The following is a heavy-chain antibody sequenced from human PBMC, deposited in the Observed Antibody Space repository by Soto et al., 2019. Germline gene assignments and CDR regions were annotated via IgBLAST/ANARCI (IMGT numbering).Heavy chain of an antibody. D-gene: IGHD6-13*01. CDR3: ARGRGYSSSRNWFDP. CDR1: GGSVSSGSYY. CDR2: IYYSGST. Sequence: SETLSLTCTVSGGSVSSGSYYWSWIRQPPGKGLEWIGYIYYSGSTNYNPSLKSRVTISVDTSKNQFSLKLSSVTAADTAVYYCARGRGYSSSRNWFDPWGQGTLVTVSS. V-gene: IGHV4-61*01. J-gene: IGHJ5*02.